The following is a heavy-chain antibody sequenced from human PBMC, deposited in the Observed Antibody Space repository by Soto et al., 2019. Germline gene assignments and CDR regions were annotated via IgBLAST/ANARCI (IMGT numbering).Heavy chain of an antibody. Sequence: PGGSLGLSCAASGFTFSSYWMHWVRQAPGKGLVWVSRITSDGSSTTYADSVKGRFTISRDNAKNTLYLQMNSLRAEDTAVYYCARGGLERRLDYWGQGPLVTVSS. CDR1: GFTFSSYW. J-gene: IGHJ4*02. CDR3: ARGGLERRLDY. CDR2: ITSDGSST. V-gene: IGHV3-74*03. D-gene: IGHD1-1*01.